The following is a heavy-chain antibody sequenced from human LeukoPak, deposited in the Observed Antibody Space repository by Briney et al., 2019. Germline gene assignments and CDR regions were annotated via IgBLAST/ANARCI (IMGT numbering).Heavy chain of an antibody. J-gene: IGHJ4*02. Sequence: ASVKVSCKASGYTFTSYSISWVRQAPGQGLEWMGWISAYNGNTSYAQKVKGRVTMTTDTSTSTAYMELRSLKSDDTAVYYCARASYCSGGSCYPDYWGQGTLVTVSS. D-gene: IGHD2-15*01. CDR3: ARASYCSGGSCYPDY. CDR1: GYTFTSYS. V-gene: IGHV1-18*01. CDR2: ISAYNGNT.